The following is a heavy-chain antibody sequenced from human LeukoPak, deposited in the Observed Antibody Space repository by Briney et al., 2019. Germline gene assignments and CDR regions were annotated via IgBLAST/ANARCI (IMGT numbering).Heavy chain of an antibody. CDR1: GGSISGYY. V-gene: IGHV4-4*09. Sequence: SETLSLTCTVSGGSISGYYWSWIRQPPGKGLEWIGYIYTSGSTNYNPSLKSRVTISVDTSKNQFSLKLSSVTAADTAVYYCARQATVSLAAQPVGYFDYWGQGTLVTVSS. J-gene: IGHJ4*02. CDR3: ARQATVSLAAQPVGYFDY. D-gene: IGHD4-17*01. CDR2: IYTSGST.